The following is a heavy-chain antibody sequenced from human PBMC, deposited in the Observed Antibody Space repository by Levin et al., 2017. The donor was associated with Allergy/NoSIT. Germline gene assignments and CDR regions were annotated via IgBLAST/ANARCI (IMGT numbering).Heavy chain of an antibody. CDR2: ISGSGGST. J-gene: IGHJ4*02. CDR3: AKVVGGGGLSGY. V-gene: IGHV3-23*01. Sequence: GESLKISCAASGFTFSSYAMSWVRQAPGKGLEWVSAISGSGGSTYYADSVKGRFTISRDNSKNTLYLQMNSLRAEDTAVYYCAKVVGGGGLSGYWGQGTLVTVSS. CDR1: GFTFSSYA. D-gene: IGHD2-15*01.